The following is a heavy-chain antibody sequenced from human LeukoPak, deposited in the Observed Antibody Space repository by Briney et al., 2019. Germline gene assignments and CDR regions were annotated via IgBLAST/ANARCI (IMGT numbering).Heavy chain of an antibody. CDR3: ARADTAMVNSYYYYYMDV. D-gene: IGHD5-18*01. Sequence: PSETLSLTCTVSGGSISSGSYYWSWIRQPAGKGLEWIGRIYTSGSTNYNPSLKSRVTISVDTSKNQFSLKLSSVTAADTAVYYCARADTAMVNSYYYYYMDVWGKGTTVTISS. CDR1: GGSISSGSYY. J-gene: IGHJ6*03. CDR2: IYTSGST. V-gene: IGHV4-61*02.